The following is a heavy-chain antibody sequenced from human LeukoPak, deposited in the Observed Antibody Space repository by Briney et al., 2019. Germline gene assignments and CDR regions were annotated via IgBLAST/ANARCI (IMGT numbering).Heavy chain of an antibody. CDR3: AKGTTDYDASDPLDF. V-gene: IGHV3-23*01. CDR2: ITGSGDSA. Sequence: PGGSLRLSCAASGFTFSSYAMTWVRQAPGKGLERVSAITGSGDSAYYSDSVKGRFTISRDQSKSTVYLQMTSLRAEDTAVFYCAKGTTDYDASDPLDFWGQGTLVTVSS. J-gene: IGHJ4*02. CDR1: GFTFSSYA. D-gene: IGHD3-16*01.